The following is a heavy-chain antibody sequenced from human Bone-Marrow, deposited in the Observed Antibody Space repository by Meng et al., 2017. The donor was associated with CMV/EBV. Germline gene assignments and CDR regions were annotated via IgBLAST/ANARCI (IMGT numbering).Heavy chain of an antibody. J-gene: IGHJ4*01. CDR1: GGSISSSSYY. Sequence: GSLRLSCTVSGGSISSSSYYWGWIRQPPGKGLEWIGSIYYSGSTYYNPSLKSRVTISVDTSKNQFSLKLSSMTVADTGMYYCARSITIFGAEPDWGHGKLVNVSS. CDR3: ARSITIFGAEPD. D-gene: IGHD3-3*01. V-gene: IGHV4-39*07. CDR2: IYYSGST.